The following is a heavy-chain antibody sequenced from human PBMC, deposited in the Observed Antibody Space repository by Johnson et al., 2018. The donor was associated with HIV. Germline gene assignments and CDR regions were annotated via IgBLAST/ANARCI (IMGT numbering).Heavy chain of an antibody. CDR3: ARGVGATLVPNDAFDI. D-gene: IGHD1-26*01. V-gene: IGHV3-7*05. J-gene: IGHJ3*02. CDR1: GFTFSSYW. CDR2: IKQDGSEK. Sequence: EVQLLESGGGLVKPGGSLRLSCAASGFTFSSYWMSWVRQAPGKGLEWVANIKQDGSEKYYVDSVKGRFTISRDNAKNSLYLQMNSLRAEDTAVYYCARGVGATLVPNDAFDIWGQGTMVTVSS.